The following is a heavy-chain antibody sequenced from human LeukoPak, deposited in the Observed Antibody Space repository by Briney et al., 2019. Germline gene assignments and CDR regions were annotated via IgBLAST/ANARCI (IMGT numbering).Heavy chain of an antibody. J-gene: IGHJ6*03. CDR3: AKARGRYCSSTSCYYYYYYMDV. D-gene: IGHD2-2*01. CDR1: GFTFSSYA. CDR2: ISGSGGST. V-gene: IGHV3-23*01. Sequence: GGSLRLSCAASGFTFSSYAMSWVRQAPGKGLEWVSAISGSGGSTYYADSVKGRFTISRDNSKNTLYLQMNSLRAEDTAVYYCAKARGRYCSSTSCYYYYYYMDVWGKGTTVTVSS.